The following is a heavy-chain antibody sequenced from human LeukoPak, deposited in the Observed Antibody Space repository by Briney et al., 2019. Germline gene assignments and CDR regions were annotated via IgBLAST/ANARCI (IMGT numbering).Heavy chain of an antibody. J-gene: IGHJ6*03. CDR2: ISGSGGST. V-gene: IGHV3-23*01. D-gene: IGHD4-17*01. Sequence: GGSLRLSCAASGFTFSSYAMSWVRQAPGKGLEWVSAISGSGGSTYYADSVKGRFTISRDNSKNTLYLQMNSLRAEDTAVYYCAKTATVTTSEYYYYYMDVWGKGTTVTVSS. CDR1: GFTFSSYA. CDR3: AKTATVTTSEYYYYYMDV.